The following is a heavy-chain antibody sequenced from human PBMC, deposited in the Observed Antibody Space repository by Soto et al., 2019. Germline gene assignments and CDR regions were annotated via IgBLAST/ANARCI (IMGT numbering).Heavy chain of an antibody. CDR3: ARAWGSSTWYAGIFDF. CDR1: GFTVSSNY. J-gene: IGHJ4*02. D-gene: IGHD6-13*01. Sequence: EVQLVETGGGLIQPGGSLRLSCAASGFTVSSNYMSWVRQAPGKGLEWVSVIYSGGSTYYADSVKGRCAISRDNPKNTLSLQMNSLRAEDTAVYYCARAWGSSTWYAGIFDFWGQGTLVTVSS. V-gene: IGHV3-53*02. CDR2: IYSGGST.